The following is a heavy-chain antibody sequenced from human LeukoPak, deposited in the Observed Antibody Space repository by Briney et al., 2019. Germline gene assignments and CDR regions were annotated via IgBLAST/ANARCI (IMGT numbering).Heavy chain of an antibody. CDR2: INPNSGGT. CDR3: ARSVPSGSGFFYYFDY. V-gene: IGHV1-2*04. J-gene: IGHJ4*02. D-gene: IGHD3-10*01. Sequence: ASVKVSCKASGYTFTGYYMHWVRQAPGQGLEWMGWINPNSGGTNYAQKFQGWVTMTRDTSISTAYMELSRLRSDDTAVYYCARSVPSGSGFFYYFDYWGQGTLVTVSS. CDR1: GYTFTGYY.